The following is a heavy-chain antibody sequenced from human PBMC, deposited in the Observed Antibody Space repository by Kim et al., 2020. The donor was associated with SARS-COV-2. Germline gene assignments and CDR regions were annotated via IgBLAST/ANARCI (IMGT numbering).Heavy chain of an antibody. D-gene: IGHD4-17*01. CDR1: GFPFSSYG. CDR2: ISYSGVNT. CDR3: TNLFLQTVATYRDPIY. V-gene: IGHV3-23*01. J-gene: IGHJ4*02. Sequence: GGSLRLSCAASGFPFSSYGMSWVRQAPGEGLKWVSGISYSGVNTHYADFLKGRFTISRDNSKITLYLQMNSLRADDTAVYYCTNLFLQTVATYRDPIYWGLGTLVTVSS.